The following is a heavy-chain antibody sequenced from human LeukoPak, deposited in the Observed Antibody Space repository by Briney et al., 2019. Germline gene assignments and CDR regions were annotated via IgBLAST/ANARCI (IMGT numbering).Heavy chain of an antibody. Sequence: GSLRLSCAASGFTFSIYWMSWVRQAPGKGPEWVANISQDGSGNSHVDSVKGRFTISRDNAKDSLFLQMQSLRAEDTAVYYCARGSVAAPNFDIWGQGTLVTVSS. D-gene: IGHD2-15*01. CDR2: ISQDGSGN. CDR3: ARGSVAAPNFDI. J-gene: IGHJ4*02. CDR1: GFTFSIYW. V-gene: IGHV3-7*04.